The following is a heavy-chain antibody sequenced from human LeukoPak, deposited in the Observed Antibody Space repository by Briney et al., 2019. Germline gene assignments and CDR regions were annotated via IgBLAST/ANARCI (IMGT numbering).Heavy chain of an antibody. CDR2: INHSGST. Sequence: SETLSLTCAVYGGSFSGYYWSWIRQPPGKGLEWIGEINHSGSTNYNLSLKSRVTISVDTSKNQFSLKLSSVTAADTAVYYCARGWGAARHLYFDYWGQGTLVTVSS. CDR3: ARGWGAARHLYFDY. J-gene: IGHJ4*02. CDR1: GGSFSGYY. D-gene: IGHD6-6*01. V-gene: IGHV4-34*01.